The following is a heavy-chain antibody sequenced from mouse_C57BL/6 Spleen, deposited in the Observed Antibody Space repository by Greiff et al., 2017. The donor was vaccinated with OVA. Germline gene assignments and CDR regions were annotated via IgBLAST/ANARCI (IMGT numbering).Heavy chain of an antibody. J-gene: IGHJ1*03. V-gene: IGHV1-72*01. Sequence: QVQLKPPGAELVKPGASVKLSCKASGYTFTSYWMHWVKQRPGRGLAWIGMIDPNSGGTKYTEKFKSKATLTVDKPSSTAYMQLSSLTSEDSAVYYCARGPSYWYFDVWGTGTTVTVSS. CDR2: IDPNSGGT. CDR1: GYTFTSYW. CDR3: ARGPSYWYFDV.